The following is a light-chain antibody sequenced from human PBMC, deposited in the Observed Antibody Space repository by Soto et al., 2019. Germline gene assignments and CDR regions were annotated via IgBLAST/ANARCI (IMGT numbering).Light chain of an antibody. V-gene: IGKV3-11*01. CDR2: EAS. CDR1: QSVSKY. Sequence: EIVLTQSPATLSLSPGERATLSCRASQSVSKYLAWYQQKPGQTPRLLIYEASNRATGIPARFSASGSGTNFTLNISSLEPEDFAVYYGQQRYSWVTFGGGTKVDIK. CDR3: QQRYSWVT. J-gene: IGKJ4*01.